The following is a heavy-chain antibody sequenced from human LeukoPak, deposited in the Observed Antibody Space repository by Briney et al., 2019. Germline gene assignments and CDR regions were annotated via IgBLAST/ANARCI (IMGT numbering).Heavy chain of an antibody. CDR3: ARDIVGTSQFDY. J-gene: IGHJ4*02. CDR2: IGGSGVNT. CDR1: GFTFSSYA. Sequence: GGSLGLSCAASGFTFSSYAMSWVRQAPGKGLEWVSTIGGSGVNTFYSDSVKGRFTISRDKSKNTLYLQMNSLRAEDTAVYYCARDIVGTSQFDYWGQGTLVTVSS. D-gene: IGHD1-26*01. V-gene: IGHV3-23*01.